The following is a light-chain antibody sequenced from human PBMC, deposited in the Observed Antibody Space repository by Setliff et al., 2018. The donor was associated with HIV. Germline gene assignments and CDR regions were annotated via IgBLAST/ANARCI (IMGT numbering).Light chain of an antibody. CDR3: SSYTSSTTRV. CDR1: NSDIGSYNF. Sequence: QSALTQPASVSGSPGQSITISCTGSNSDIGSYNFVSWYQHHPGKAPKLMIYEVRNRPSGVSNRFSGSKSGNTASLTISGLQAEDEADYYCSSYTSSTTRVFGTGTKVTVL. V-gene: IGLV2-14*01. CDR2: EVR. J-gene: IGLJ1*01.